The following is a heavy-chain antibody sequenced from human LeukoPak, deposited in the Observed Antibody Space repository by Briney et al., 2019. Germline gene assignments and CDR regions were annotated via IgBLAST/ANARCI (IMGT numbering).Heavy chain of an antibody. V-gene: IGHV3-23*01. CDR1: GFTFSSFD. D-gene: IGHD4-17*01. Sequence: GGSLRLSCAASGFTFSSFDMSWVRQAPGKGLEWVSNISGSGGSTNYADSVKGRFTFSRDNSKNTLYLQMNSLRAEDTAVYYWAKDLPDYGDYIEGYWGQGTLVTVSS. CDR2: ISGSGGST. J-gene: IGHJ4*02. CDR3: AKDLPDYGDYIEGY.